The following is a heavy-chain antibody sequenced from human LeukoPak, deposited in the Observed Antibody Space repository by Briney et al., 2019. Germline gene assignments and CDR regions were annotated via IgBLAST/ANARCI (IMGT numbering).Heavy chain of an antibody. CDR2: IKQDGSEK. D-gene: IGHD3-3*01. CDR1: GFTFSSYW. Sequence: GGSLRLSCAASGFTFSSYWMSWVRQAPGKGPEWVANIKQDGSEKYYVDSVKGRFTISRDNAKNSLYLQMNSLRAEDTAVYYCARALTTQDFWSGYTYYYYMDVWGKGTTVTVSS. V-gene: IGHV3-7*03. J-gene: IGHJ6*03. CDR3: ARALTTQDFWSGYTYYYYMDV.